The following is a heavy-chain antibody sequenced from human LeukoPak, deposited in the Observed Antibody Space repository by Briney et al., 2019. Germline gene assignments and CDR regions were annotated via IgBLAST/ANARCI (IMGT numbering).Heavy chain of an antibody. D-gene: IGHD6-6*01. V-gene: IGHV3-30*04. CDR2: ISYDGSNK. CDR1: GFTFSSYA. Sequence: GSLRLSCAASGFTFSSYAMHWVRQAPGKGLEWVAVISYDGSNKYYADSVKGRFTISRDNSKNTLYLQMNSLRAEDTAVYYCARDGIAGSSTSGDYWGQGTLVTVSS. CDR3: ARDGIAGSSTSGDY. J-gene: IGHJ4*02.